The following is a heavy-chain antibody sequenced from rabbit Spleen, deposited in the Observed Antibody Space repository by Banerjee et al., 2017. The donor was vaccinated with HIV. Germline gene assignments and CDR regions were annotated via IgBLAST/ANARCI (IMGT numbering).Heavy chain of an antibody. Sequence: QSLEESGGGLVQPGGSLKLSCKASGFDFSSYGVSWVRQAPGKGLEWIGYIEPIFGNTYYANWVNGRFTISSHNAQNTLYLQLNSLTVADTATYFCVRGASSSGYYSLWGPGTLVTVS. CDR1: GFDFSSYG. D-gene: IGHD1-1*01. CDR2: IEPIFGNT. V-gene: IGHV1S7*01. J-gene: IGHJ4*01. CDR3: VRGASSSGYYSL.